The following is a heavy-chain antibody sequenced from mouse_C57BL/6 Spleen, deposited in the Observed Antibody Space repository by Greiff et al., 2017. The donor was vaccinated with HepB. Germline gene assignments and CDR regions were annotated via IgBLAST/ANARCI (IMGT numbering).Heavy chain of an antibody. CDR3: ARTHYGSIYAMDY. CDR1: GFTFSDYG. Sequence: EVQRVESGGGLVKPGGSLKLSCAASGFTFSDYGMHWVRQAPEKGLEWVAYISSGSSTIYYADTVKGRFTISRDNAKNTLFLQMTSLRSEDTAMYYCARTHYGSIYAMDYWGQGTSVTVSS. D-gene: IGHD1-1*01. J-gene: IGHJ4*01. CDR2: ISSGSSTI. V-gene: IGHV5-17*01.